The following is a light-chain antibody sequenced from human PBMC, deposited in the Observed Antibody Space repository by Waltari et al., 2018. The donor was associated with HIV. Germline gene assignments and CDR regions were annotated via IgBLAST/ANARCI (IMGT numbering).Light chain of an antibody. Sequence: QSVLTQPASVSGSPGQSISISCTGTDREIGFSTFVSWYQHLPGKAPRLIIYRGTAPASGISSRFSASKSGNTASLSISGLQLEDEGDYYCTSYSYSHHFAFGGGTTLTVL. CDR1: DREIGFSTF. V-gene: IGLV2-14*01. CDR2: RGT. CDR3: TSYSYSHHFA. J-gene: IGLJ3*02.